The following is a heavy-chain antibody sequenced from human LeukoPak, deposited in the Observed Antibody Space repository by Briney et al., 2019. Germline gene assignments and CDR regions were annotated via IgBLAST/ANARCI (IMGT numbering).Heavy chain of an antibody. Sequence: PGGSLRLSCAAPGFTLSSYGMPWVRQAPGRGLEWVSLISHDGGDERYADSVKGRFTISRDNSKSTLYLQMNSLRVEDTAVYYCARGNQWLIDYWGQGTQVTVSS. V-gene: IGHV3-30*03. J-gene: IGHJ4*02. D-gene: IGHD6-19*01. CDR1: GFTLSSYG. CDR3: ARGNQWLIDY. CDR2: ISHDGGDE.